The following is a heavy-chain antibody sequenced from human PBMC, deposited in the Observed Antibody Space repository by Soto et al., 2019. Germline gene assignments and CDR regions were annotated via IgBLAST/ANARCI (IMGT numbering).Heavy chain of an antibody. CDR2: IYYSGST. V-gene: IGHV4-31*03. J-gene: IGHJ4*02. CDR1: GGSISSGGYY. D-gene: IGHD2-2*01. Sequence: QVQLQESGPGLVKPSQTLSLTCTVSGGSISSGGYYWSWIRQHPWKGLEWIGYIYYSGSTYYNPSLKSRVTISVDTSKNQFSLKLSSVTAADTAVYYCARDGHSRYQLLQDWGQGTLVTVSS. CDR3: ARDGHSRYQLLQD.